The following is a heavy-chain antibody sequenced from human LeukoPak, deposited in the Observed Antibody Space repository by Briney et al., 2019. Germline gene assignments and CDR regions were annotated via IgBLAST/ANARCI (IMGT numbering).Heavy chain of an antibody. J-gene: IGHJ5*02. D-gene: IGHD2-2*01. CDR1: GGTFSSYA. Sequence: ASVKVSCKASGGTFSSYAISWVRQAPGQGLEWMGWISAYNGNTNYAQKLQGRVTMTTDTSTSTAYMELRSLRSDDTAVYYCARAYCSSTSCLDNNWFDPWGQGTLVTVSS. CDR3: ARAYCSSTSCLDNNWFDP. CDR2: ISAYNGNT. V-gene: IGHV1-18*01.